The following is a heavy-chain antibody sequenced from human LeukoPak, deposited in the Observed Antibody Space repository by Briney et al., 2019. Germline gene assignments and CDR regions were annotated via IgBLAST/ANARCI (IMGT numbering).Heavy chain of an antibody. CDR3: AKDITGLYSSSLSYFDY. J-gene: IGHJ4*02. CDR2: IGTAGDT. CDR1: GFTFSSYD. D-gene: IGHD6-13*01. Sequence: GGSLRLSCAASGFTFSSYDMHWVRQATGKGLEWVSAIGTAGDTYYPGSVKGRFTISRENAKNSLYLQMNSLRAEDMALYYCAKDITGLYSSSLSYFDYWGQGTLATVSS. V-gene: IGHV3-13*01.